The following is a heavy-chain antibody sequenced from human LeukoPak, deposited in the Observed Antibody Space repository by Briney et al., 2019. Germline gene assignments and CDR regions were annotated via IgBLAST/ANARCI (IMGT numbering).Heavy chain of an antibody. CDR1: GYTFTGYY. CDR2: INPNSGGT. Sequence: GASVKVSCKASGYTFTGYYMHWVRQDPGQGLEWMGWINPNSGGTNYAQKFQGRVTMTRDTSISTAYMELSRLRSDDTAVYYCARAPILRYFDWLLHYYFDYWGQGTLVTVSS. V-gene: IGHV1-2*02. CDR3: ARAPILRYFDWLLHYYFDY. J-gene: IGHJ4*02. D-gene: IGHD3-9*01.